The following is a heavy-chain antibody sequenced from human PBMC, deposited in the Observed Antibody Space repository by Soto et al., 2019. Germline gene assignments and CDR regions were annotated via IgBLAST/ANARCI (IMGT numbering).Heavy chain of an antibody. CDR3: AYSSSSNGAAADY. V-gene: IGHV4-34*01. CDR1: GGSFSGYY. Sequence: PSETLSLTCAVYGGSFSGYYWSWIRQPPGKGLEWIGEINHSGSTNYNPSLKSRVTISVDTSKNQFSLKLSSVTAADTAVYYCAYSSSSNGAAADYWGQGTLVTVSS. J-gene: IGHJ4*02. D-gene: IGHD6-6*01. CDR2: INHSGST.